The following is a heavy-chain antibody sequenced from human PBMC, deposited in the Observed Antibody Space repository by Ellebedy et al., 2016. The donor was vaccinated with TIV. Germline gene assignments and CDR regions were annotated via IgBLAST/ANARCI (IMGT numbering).Heavy chain of an antibody. V-gene: IGHV1-3*01. Sequence: ASVKVSXKASGYTFTSYAMHWVRQAPGQRLEWMGWINAGNGNTKYSQKFQGRVTITRDTSASTAYMELSSLRSEDTAVYYCARDPPSGPHGYYGSGRGWFDPWGQGTLVTVSS. D-gene: IGHD3-10*01. CDR3: ARDPPSGPHGYYGSGRGWFDP. J-gene: IGHJ5*02. CDR1: GYTFTSYA. CDR2: INAGNGNT.